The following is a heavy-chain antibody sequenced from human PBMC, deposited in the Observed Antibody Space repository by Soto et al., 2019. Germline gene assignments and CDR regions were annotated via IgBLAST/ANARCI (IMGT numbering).Heavy chain of an antibody. D-gene: IGHD2-15*01. CDR3: ARNRRGLYCYVSHFDY. CDR2: INHSGST. V-gene: IGHV4-34*01. CDR1: GGSFSGFY. Sequence: SETLSLTCAVYGGSFSGFYWSWIRQPPGKGLEWIGEINHSGSTNYNPSLKSRVTISVDTSKNHFSMKLSSLTAADTAVYYCARNRRGLYCYVSHFDYRGQGTLVTVSS. J-gene: IGHJ4*02.